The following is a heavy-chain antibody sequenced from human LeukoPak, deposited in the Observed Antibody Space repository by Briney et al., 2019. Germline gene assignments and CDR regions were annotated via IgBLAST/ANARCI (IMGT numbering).Heavy chain of an antibody. Sequence: GGSLRLSCAASGFTFSRSAMTWVRQTPGKGLDWVSSISSSGNTYYADSVKGRFPISRDNSKNMLYLQMNSLRAEDTAVYYCVKGRISEDGLDFWGQGTLVTVSS. CDR1: GFTFSRSA. CDR3: VKGRISEDGLDF. CDR2: ISSSGNT. D-gene: IGHD6-13*01. V-gene: IGHV3-23*01. J-gene: IGHJ4*02.